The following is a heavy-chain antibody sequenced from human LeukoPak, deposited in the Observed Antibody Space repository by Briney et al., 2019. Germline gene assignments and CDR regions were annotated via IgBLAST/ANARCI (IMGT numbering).Heavy chain of an antibody. CDR1: GFTFSRYC. D-gene: IGHD2/OR15-2a*01. Sequence: GGSLRLSCAASGFTFSRYCIHWVRQAPGKGLQWVGFIRYDESDKKYEASVKGRFTISRDNSKGTVSLQMYSLRVEDTAVYYCATQFYASGNYYSPIHYWGHGTLVTVSS. CDR3: ATQFYASGNYYSPIHY. CDR2: IRYDESDK. J-gene: IGHJ4*01. V-gene: IGHV3-30*02.